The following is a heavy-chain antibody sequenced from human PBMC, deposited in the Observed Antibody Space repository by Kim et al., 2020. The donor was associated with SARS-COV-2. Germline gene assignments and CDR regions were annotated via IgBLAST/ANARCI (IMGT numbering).Heavy chain of an antibody. CDR2: IYYSGST. V-gene: IGHV4-59*08. Sequence: SETLSLTCTVSGGSISSYYWSWIRQPPGKGLEWIGYIYYSGSTNYNPSLKSRATISVDTSKNQFSLKLSPVTAADTAVYYCARLRITMVRGVINYNYMDVWGKGTTVTVSS. D-gene: IGHD3-10*01. J-gene: IGHJ6*03. CDR3: ARLRITMVRGVINYNYMDV. CDR1: GGSISSYY.